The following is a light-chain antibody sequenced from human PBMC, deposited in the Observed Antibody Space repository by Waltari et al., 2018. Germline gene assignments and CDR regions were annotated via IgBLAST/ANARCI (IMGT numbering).Light chain of an antibody. CDR3: QQYYSIPPT. V-gene: IGKV4-1*01. CDR2: WAS. J-gene: IGKJ1*01. CDR1: QSVLYRSTNTNY. Sequence: DIVMTQSPDSLAVSLGERATINCRSSQSVLYRSTNTNYLTWYQQKPGQTPKLLIYWASTRESGVPDRFSGSGSGTDFTLTISSLQAEDVAVYYCQQYYSIPPTFGQGTNVEIK.